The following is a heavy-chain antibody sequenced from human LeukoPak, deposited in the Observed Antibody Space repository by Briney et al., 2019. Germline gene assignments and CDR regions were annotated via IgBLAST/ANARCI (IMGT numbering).Heavy chain of an antibody. CDR1: GITFSDYY. D-gene: IGHD3-10*01. CDR3: ARVLLWFGELSDLYFDY. Sequence: KPGGSLRLSCAASGITFSDYYMIWIRQAPGKGLEWVSYISSSSSYTNYADSVKGRFTISRDNAKNSLYLQMNSLRAEDTAVYYCARVLLWFGELSDLYFDYWGQGTLVTVSS. CDR2: ISSSSSYT. J-gene: IGHJ4*02. V-gene: IGHV3-11*06.